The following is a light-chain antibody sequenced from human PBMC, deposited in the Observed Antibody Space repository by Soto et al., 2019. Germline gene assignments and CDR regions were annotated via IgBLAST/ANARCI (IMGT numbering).Light chain of an antibody. Sequence: QSALTQPASVSGSPGQSITISCTGTSSDIGSYNYVAWYQQFPGKTPKLIIYEVRNRPSGVSFRFSGSKSGNTASLTISGLQAEDEADYYCCSYAGHSTYVFAGGTKLTVL. CDR3: CSYAGHSTYV. V-gene: IGLV2-23*02. CDR2: EVR. J-gene: IGLJ1*01. CDR1: SSDIGSYNY.